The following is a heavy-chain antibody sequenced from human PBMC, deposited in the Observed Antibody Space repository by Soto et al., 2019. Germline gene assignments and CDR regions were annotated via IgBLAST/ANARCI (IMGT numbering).Heavy chain of an antibody. J-gene: IGHJ3*02. CDR1: GFILRNFA. CDR2: LSGSVTTT. CDR3: GTDVLGTRRTLAFHT. D-gene: IGHD1-1*01. V-gene: IGHV3-23*01. Sequence: GGSLRLSCAASGFILRNFAMSCVRRAPGKGMERVSTLSGSVTTTYYPASLRGRFTISRDNSKNLLYLPMNSLSGEDTAVYYLGTDVLGTRRTLAFHTGGGGRMV.